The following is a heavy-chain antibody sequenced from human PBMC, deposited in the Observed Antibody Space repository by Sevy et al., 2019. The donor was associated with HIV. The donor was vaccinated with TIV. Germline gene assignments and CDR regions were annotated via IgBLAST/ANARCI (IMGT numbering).Heavy chain of an antibody. CDR2: INHSGST. CDR3: ARLVLTSIVVVPAEIPPYGMDV. J-gene: IGHJ6*02. V-gene: IGHV4-34*01. D-gene: IGHD2-2*02. Sequence: SETLSLTCAVYGGSFSGYYWSWIRQPPGKGLEWIGEINHSGSTNYNPTLKSRVTISVDTSKNQFSLKLSSVTAADTAVYYCARLVLTSIVVVPAEIPPYGMDVGGQGTTVTVSS. CDR1: GGSFSGYY.